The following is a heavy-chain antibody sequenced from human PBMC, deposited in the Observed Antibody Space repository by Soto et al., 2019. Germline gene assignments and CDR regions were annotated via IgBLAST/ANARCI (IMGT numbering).Heavy chain of an antibody. Sequence: PVGSLRLSCAASGFTFSSYAMHWVRQAPGKGLEWVAVISYDGSNKYYADSVKGRFTISRDNSKNTLYLQMNSLRAEDTAVYYCARDLSSGIAVAGYSDYWGQGTLVTVSS. J-gene: IGHJ4*02. CDR1: GFTFSSYA. CDR2: ISYDGSNK. V-gene: IGHV3-30-3*01. CDR3: ARDLSSGIAVAGYSDY. D-gene: IGHD6-19*01.